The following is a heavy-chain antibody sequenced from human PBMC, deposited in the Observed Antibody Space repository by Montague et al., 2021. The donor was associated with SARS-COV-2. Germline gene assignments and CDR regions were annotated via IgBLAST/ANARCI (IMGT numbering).Heavy chain of an antibody. CDR1: GGSFSGYY. V-gene: IGHV4-34*01. CDR2: INHSGST. Sequence: SETLSLTCAVYGGSFSGYYWSWIRQPPGKGLEWIGEINHSGSTNYNPSLKSRVTISVDTSKNQFSLKLSSVTAADTAVYYCARGRTVTTFYYYYGMDGWGQGTTVTVSS. D-gene: IGHD4-17*01. J-gene: IGHJ6*02. CDR3: ARGRTVTTFYYYYGMDG.